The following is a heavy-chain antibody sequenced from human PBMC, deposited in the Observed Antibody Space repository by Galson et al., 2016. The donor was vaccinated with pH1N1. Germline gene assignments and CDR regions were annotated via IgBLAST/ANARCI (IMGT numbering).Heavy chain of an antibody. CDR3: ARSAAAVGNAFDM. J-gene: IGHJ3*02. CDR2: ILPILGIA. CDR1: GGTFSSYT. Sequence: SVKVSCKASGGTFSSYTINWVRQAPGQGLEWMGRILPILGIANYAQKFQGRVTITADKSTSTAYMEGISLRPDDTAVYYCARSAAAVGNAFDMWGQGTKVTVSS. D-gene: IGHD6-13*01. V-gene: IGHV1-69*02.